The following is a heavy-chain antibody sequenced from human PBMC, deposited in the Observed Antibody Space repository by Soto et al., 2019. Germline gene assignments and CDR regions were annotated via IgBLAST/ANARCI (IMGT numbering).Heavy chain of an antibody. CDR3: ARAVAVAADFDY. J-gene: IGHJ4*02. D-gene: IGHD6-19*01. Sequence: QVQLVQSGAEEKKPGASVKVSCKASGYTFPGYAMHWVRQAPGQRLDWMGWINAGNGNTKYSQKFQGRVTITRDTSESTAYMELSSLRSEDTAVYYCARAVAVAADFDYWGQGTLVTVSS. CDR2: INAGNGNT. CDR1: GYTFPGYA. V-gene: IGHV1-3*05.